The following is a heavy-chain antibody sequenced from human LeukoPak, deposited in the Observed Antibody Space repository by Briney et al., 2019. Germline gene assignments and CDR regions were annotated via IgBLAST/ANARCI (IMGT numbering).Heavy chain of an antibody. V-gene: IGHV3-23*01. CDR1: GFTFDDYA. CDR3: ANQRALNN. CDR2: ISGSGGST. D-gene: IGHD3-16*01. Sequence: GGSLRLSCAASGFTFDDYAMHWVRQAPGKGLEWVSAISGSGGSTYYADSVKGRFTISRDNSKNTLYLQMNSLRAEDTAVYYCANQRALNNWGQGTLVTVSS. J-gene: IGHJ4*02.